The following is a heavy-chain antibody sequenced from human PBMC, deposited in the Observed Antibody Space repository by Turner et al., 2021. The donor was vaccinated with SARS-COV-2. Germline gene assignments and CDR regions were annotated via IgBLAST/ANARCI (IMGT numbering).Heavy chain of an antibody. D-gene: IGHD2-15*01. Sequence: VQLQQWGAGLLKPSETLSLTCAVYGGYFSGYYWSWIRQPPGKGLEWNGEINHSGSTNYNPSLKSRDTISEDTAKNQFSLKLSSVTAADTAVYYCARGPRVVAPTTWFDPWGQGTLVTVSS. CDR3: ARGPRVVAPTTWFDP. CDR2: INHSGST. CDR1: GGYFSGYY. V-gene: IGHV4-34*01. J-gene: IGHJ5*02.